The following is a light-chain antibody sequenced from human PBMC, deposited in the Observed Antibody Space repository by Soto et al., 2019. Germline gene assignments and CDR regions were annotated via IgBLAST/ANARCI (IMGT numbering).Light chain of an antibody. J-gene: IGKJ1*01. CDR3: QQYSNWPQT. Sequence: EIVMTQSPATLSVSPGERATLSCRASQSVSSNLAWYQQKPGQAPRLLIYGASTRATGIPARFSGSGSGTEFPLTISSLQSEDFAVYYCQQYSNWPQTFGQGTKVEIK. V-gene: IGKV3-15*01. CDR2: GAS. CDR1: QSVSSN.